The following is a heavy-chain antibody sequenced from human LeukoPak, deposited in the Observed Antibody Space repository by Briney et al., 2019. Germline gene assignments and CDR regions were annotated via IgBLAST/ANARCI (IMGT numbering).Heavy chain of an antibody. CDR3: ARTYSGRSYYFDC. CDR1: GGSISSFH. D-gene: IGHD1-26*01. CDR2: IYDSGST. Sequence: SETLSLACTVSGGSISSFHWSWIRQPPGKGLEHIGNIYDSGSTYYNPSLKSRVTISVDTSKNQFSLKLSSVTAADTAVYYCARTYSGRSYYFDCWGQGTLVTVSS. J-gene: IGHJ4*02. V-gene: IGHV4-59*01.